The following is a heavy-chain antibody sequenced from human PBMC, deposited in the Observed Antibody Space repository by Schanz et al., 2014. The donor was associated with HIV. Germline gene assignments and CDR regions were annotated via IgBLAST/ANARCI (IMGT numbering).Heavy chain of an antibody. CDR1: GFTFDDYA. D-gene: IGHD6-6*01. V-gene: IGHV3-9*01. CDR2: ISWNSVSI. CDR3: AKAYSTSRPYSMDI. J-gene: IGHJ6*02. Sequence: EVQLVESGGALVQPGRSLRLSCAASGFTFDDYAMHWVRQAPGKGLEWVSGISWNSVSIGYADSVKGRFTISRDNAKNSLYMQMNSLRGDATALYYCAKAYSTSRPYSMDIWGQGTTVTVSS.